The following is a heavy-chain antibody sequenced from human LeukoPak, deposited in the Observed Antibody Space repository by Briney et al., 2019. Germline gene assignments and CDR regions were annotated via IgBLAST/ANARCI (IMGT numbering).Heavy chain of an antibody. CDR1: GFTFSSYG. J-gene: IGHJ4*02. V-gene: IGHV3-30*02. D-gene: IGHD5-18*01. CDR3: AIIVDTAMVVDY. Sequence: GGSLRLSCAASGFTFSSYGMHWVGQAPGKGLEWVAFIRYDGSNKYYADSVKGRFTISRDNSKNTLYLQMNSLRAEDTAVYYCAIIVDTAMVVDYWGQGTLVTVSS. CDR2: IRYDGSNK.